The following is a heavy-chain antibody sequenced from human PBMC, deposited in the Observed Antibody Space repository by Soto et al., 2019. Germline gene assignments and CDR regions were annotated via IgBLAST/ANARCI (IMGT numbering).Heavy chain of an antibody. V-gene: IGHV4-39*01. Sequence: SETLSLTCTVSGGSISSSSYYWGWIRQPPGKGLEWIGSIYYSGSTYYNPSLKSRVTISVDTSKNQFSLKLSSVTAADTAVYHCARHHGDYESYYHYYGMDVWGQGTTVTVSS. CDR1: GGSISSSSYY. CDR2: IYYSGST. CDR3: ARHHGDYESYYHYYGMDV. D-gene: IGHD4-17*01. J-gene: IGHJ6*02.